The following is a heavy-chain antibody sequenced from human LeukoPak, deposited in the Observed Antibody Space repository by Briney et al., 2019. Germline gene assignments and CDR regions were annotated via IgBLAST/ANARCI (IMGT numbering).Heavy chain of an antibody. V-gene: IGHV3-7*01. D-gene: IGHD4-17*01. Sequence: PGGSLRLSCAASEFTFSSYWMSWVRQAPGKGLEWVANIKQDGSEKYYVDSVKGRFTISRDNAKNSLYLQMNSLRAEDTAVYYCARDGGYGDLGYWGQGTLVTVSS. J-gene: IGHJ4*02. CDR1: EFTFSSYW. CDR2: IKQDGSEK. CDR3: ARDGGYGDLGY.